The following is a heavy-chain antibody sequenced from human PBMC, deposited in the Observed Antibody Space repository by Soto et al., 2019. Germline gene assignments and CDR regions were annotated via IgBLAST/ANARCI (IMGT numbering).Heavy chain of an antibody. CDR1: GGSFSGYY. Sequence: SETLSLTCAVNGGSFSGYYWSWIRQPPGKGLEWIGYIYYSGRTYYNPSLHSRVSIAVDTTENQFSLKLTSVTAADTSVYYCARGSFSSSSSWFDPWGRGTLVTVSS. J-gene: IGHJ5*02. V-gene: IGHV4-59*06. CDR3: ARGSFSSSSSWFDP. D-gene: IGHD6-6*01. CDR2: IYYSGRT.